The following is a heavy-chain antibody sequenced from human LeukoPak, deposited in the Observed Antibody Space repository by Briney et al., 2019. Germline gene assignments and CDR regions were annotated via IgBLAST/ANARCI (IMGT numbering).Heavy chain of an antibody. D-gene: IGHD2-8*01. J-gene: IGHJ5*02. CDR2: ISPSTTPI. V-gene: IGHV3-48*02. CDR3: ARDLGPGYCANGVCFGTWFAP. CDR1: GFNSSNYN. Sequence: GGSLRLSCKASGFNSSNYNMNWVRQTPGKGLEWLSSISPSTTPIYYADSVKGRFTISRDTAKNSLYLQMNSLRDEDTALYYCARDLGPGYCANGVCFGTWFAPWGQGTLVTVSS.